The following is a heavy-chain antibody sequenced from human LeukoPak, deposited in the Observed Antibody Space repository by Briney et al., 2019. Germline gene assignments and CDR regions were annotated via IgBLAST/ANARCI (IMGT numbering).Heavy chain of an antibody. CDR3: AREPPYYDSSGYYDY. V-gene: IGHV3-48*03. D-gene: IGHD3-22*01. J-gene: IGHJ4*02. CDR2: ISSSGSTI. CDR1: GFTFSSYE. Sequence: PGGSLRLSCAASGFTFSSYEMNWVRQAPGKGLEWVSYISSSGSTIYYADSVKARFTISRDNAKNSLYLQMNSLRAEDTAVYYCAREPPYYDSSGYYDYWGQGTLVTVPS.